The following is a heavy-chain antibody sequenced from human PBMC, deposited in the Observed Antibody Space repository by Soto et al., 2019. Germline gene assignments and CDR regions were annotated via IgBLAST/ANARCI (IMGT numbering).Heavy chain of an antibody. CDR1: GGSIRSYY. D-gene: IGHD4-17*01. Sequence: SETLSLTCTVYGGSIRSYYWSWIRQPPGKGLEWIGNIYYSGSTNYNPSRKSRVTMSVDMPKNQVSLKLSSVTAADTAVYYCTRVGGYYGDYPNFDYWGQGALVTVSS. CDR3: TRVGGYYGDYPNFDY. CDR2: IYYSGST. V-gene: IGHV4-59*01. J-gene: IGHJ4*02.